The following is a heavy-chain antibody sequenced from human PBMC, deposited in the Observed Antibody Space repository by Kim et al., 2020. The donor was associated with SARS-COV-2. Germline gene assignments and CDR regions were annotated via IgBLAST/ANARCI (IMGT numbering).Heavy chain of an antibody. CDR1: GFTFSSCA. J-gene: IGHJ4*02. Sequence: GGSLRLSCVGSGFTFSSCAMNWVRQAPGKGLEWVSSITIDGGNTYYGDSVKGRFTVFRDNSKNTLYLQMNSLRAEDTAVYYCAKDFPRLVWLGDWGQGALVTVSS. D-gene: IGHD3-16*01. V-gene: IGHV3-23*01. CDR2: ITIDGGNT. CDR3: AKDFPRLVWLGD.